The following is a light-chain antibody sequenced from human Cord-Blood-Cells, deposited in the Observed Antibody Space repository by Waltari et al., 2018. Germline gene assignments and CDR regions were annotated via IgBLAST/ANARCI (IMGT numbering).Light chain of an antibody. CDR3: SSYTSSSTWV. CDR1: SSDVGGYNY. Sequence: QSALTQPASVSGSPGQSITISCTGTSSDVGGYNYVSWYQQHPGKAPKLMISEVSNRASGVSNRFSGSKSGNTASLTISGLQAEDEADYYCSSYTSSSTWVFGGGTKLTVL. CDR2: EVS. J-gene: IGLJ3*02. V-gene: IGLV2-14*01.